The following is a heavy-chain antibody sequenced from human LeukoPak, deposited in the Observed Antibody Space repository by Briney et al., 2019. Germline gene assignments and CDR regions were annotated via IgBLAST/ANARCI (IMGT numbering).Heavy chain of an antibody. CDR2: ISGSSRHK. CDR1: GFTFSSYT. V-gene: IGHV3-21*01. Sequence: EGSLRLSCAASGFTFSSYTMNWVRQAPGKGLEWVSSISGSSRHKYYADSVKGRFTISRDNAKNSLYLQMNSLRAEDTAVYYRARTANFAAGYYIDYWGQGTLVTVSS. J-gene: IGHJ4*02. CDR3: ARTANFAAGYYIDY. D-gene: IGHD6-13*01.